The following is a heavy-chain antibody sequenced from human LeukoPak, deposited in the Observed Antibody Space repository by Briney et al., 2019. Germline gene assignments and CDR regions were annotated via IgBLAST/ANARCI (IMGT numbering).Heavy chain of an antibody. D-gene: IGHD3-16*02. J-gene: IGHJ4*02. Sequence: SETLSLTCAVYGGSFSGYYWSWIRQPPGKGLEWIGEINHSGSTNYNPSLKSRVTISVDPSKNQFSLKLSSVTAADTAVYYCARKTVWGSYRWDYWGQGTLVTVSS. CDR1: GGSFSGYY. CDR2: INHSGST. V-gene: IGHV4-34*01. CDR3: ARKTVWGSYRWDY.